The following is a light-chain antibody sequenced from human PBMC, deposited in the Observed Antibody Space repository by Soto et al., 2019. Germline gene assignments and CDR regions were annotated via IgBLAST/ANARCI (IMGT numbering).Light chain of an antibody. V-gene: IGLV1-47*01. CDR2: RNN. CDR3: AAWDDSLSGSYV. CDR1: SSNIGSNY. J-gene: IGLJ1*01. Sequence: QSVLTQPPSASGTPGQRVTISCSGSSSNIGSNYVYWYQQLPGTAPKLLTYRNNQRPSGVPDRFSGSKSGTSASLAISGLRSEDEADYYCAAWDDSLSGSYVFGTGTKVNVL.